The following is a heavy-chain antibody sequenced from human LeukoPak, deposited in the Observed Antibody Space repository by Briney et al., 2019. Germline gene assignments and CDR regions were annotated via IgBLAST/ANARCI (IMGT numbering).Heavy chain of an antibody. CDR1: GGXISSYY. D-gene: IGHD2-2*01. V-gene: IGHV4-59*01. J-gene: IGHJ3*02. CDR3: ARYIVPADAFDI. Sequence: SETLSLTCTVSGGXISSYYWSWIRQPPGKGLEWIGYIYYSGSTNYNPSLKSRVTISVDTSKNQFSLKLSSVTAANTAVYYCARYIVPADAFDIWGQGTMVTVSS. CDR2: IYYSGST.